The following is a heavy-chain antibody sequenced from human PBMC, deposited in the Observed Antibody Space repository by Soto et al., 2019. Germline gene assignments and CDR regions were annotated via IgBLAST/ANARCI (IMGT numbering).Heavy chain of an antibody. V-gene: IGHV3-53*01. CDR3: ARPLYYYDSSGYYYYFDY. Sequence: GGSLRLSCAASGFTVSSNYMSWVRQAPGKGLEWVSVIYSGGSTYYADSVKGRFTISRDNSKNTLYLQMNSLRAEDTAVYYCARPLYYYDSSGYYYYFDYWGQGTLVTVSS. D-gene: IGHD3-22*01. J-gene: IGHJ4*02. CDR1: GFTVSSNY. CDR2: IYSGGST.